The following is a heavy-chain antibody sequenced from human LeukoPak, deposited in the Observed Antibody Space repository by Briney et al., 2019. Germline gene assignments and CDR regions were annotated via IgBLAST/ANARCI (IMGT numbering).Heavy chain of an antibody. V-gene: IGHV3-23*01. CDR2: ISGSGGST. CDR3: AKKDWNYGDQELYFDY. Sequence: GGSLRLSCAASGFTFSSYAMSWVRQAPGKRLEWVSAISGSGGSTYYADSVKGRFTISRDNSKNTLYLQMNSLRAEDTAVYYCAKKDWNYGDQELYFDYWGQGTLVTVSS. D-gene: IGHD1-7*01. CDR1: GFTFSSYA. J-gene: IGHJ4*02.